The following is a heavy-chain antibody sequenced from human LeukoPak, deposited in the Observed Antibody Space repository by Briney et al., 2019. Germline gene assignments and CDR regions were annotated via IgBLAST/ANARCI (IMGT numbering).Heavy chain of an antibody. Sequence: PGGSLRLSCAASGFTFDDYAVHWVRQAPGKGLEWVSGISWNSGTIGYADSVKGRFTISRDNAKNSLYLQMNSLRAEDMALYYCAKDMAHDDFWSGYMDVWGKGTTVTVSS. V-gene: IGHV3-9*03. J-gene: IGHJ6*03. CDR2: ISWNSGTI. CDR3: AKDMAHDDFWSGYMDV. CDR1: GFTFDDYA. D-gene: IGHD3-3*01.